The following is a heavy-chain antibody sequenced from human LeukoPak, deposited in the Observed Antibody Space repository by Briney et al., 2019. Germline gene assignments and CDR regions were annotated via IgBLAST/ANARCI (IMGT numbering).Heavy chain of an antibody. Sequence: GGSLRLSCAASGFTFSSYSMNWVRQAPGKGLEWVSSISSSSSYIYYADSVKGRFTISRDNAKNSLYLQMNSLRAEDTAAYYCARDAPHDSSGYYGPYYFDYWGQGTLVTVSS. CDR3: ARDAPHDSSGYYGPYYFDY. CDR1: GFTFSSYS. V-gene: IGHV3-21*01. CDR2: ISSSSSYI. J-gene: IGHJ4*02. D-gene: IGHD3-22*01.